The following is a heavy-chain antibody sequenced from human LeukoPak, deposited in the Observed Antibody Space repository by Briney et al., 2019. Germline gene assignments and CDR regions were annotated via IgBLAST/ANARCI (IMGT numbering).Heavy chain of an antibody. CDR3: AGQSEWLVYFDY. CDR2: IYYSGST. J-gene: IGHJ4*02. CDR1: GGSISSSSYY. V-gene: IGHV4-39*01. Sequence: SETLSLTCTVSGGSISSSSYYWGWIRQPPGKGLEWIGSIYYSGSTYYNPSLKSRVTISVDTSKNQFSLKLSSVTAADTAVYYCAGQSEWLVYFDYWGQGTLVTVSS. D-gene: IGHD6-19*01.